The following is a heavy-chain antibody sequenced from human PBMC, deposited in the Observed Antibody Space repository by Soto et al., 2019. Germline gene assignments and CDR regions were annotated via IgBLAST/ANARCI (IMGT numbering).Heavy chain of an antibody. CDR2: IYYSGST. Sequence: QVQLQESGPGLVKPSQTLSLTCTVSGGSISSGGYYWSWIRQHPGKGLEWIGYIYYSGSTYYNPSIKSRVTISGDTSKNQFSLKLSSVTAADTAVYYCARGGGITMVRGVTYGMDVWGQGTTVTVSS. J-gene: IGHJ6*02. D-gene: IGHD3-10*01. CDR3: ARGGGITMVRGVTYGMDV. V-gene: IGHV4-31*03. CDR1: GGSISSGGYY.